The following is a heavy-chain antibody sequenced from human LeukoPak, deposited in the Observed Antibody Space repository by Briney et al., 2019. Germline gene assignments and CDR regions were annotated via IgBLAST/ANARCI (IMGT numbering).Heavy chain of an antibody. CDR2: IKSKTDGGTT. D-gene: IGHD3-22*01. Sequence: GGSLRLSCAASGFTFSNAWMSWVRQAPGKGLEWVGRIKSKTDGGTTDYAAPVKGRFAISRDDSKNTLYLQMNSLKTEDTAVYYCTTFSMIVVVITDWGQGTLVTVSS. CDR3: TTFSMIVVVITD. CDR1: GFTFSNAW. V-gene: IGHV3-15*01. J-gene: IGHJ4*02.